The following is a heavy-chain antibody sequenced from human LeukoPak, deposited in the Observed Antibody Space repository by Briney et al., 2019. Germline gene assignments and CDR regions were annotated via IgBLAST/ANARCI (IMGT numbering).Heavy chain of an antibody. J-gene: IGHJ5*02. CDR1: GGSFSGYY. Sequence: SETLSLTCAVYGGSFSGYYWSWIRQPPGKGLEWIGEISHSGSTNYNPSLESRVTISVYTSKNQISLKMSSVTAADTAVYYCARVPPLLYKSQFDPWGLGTLVTVSS. D-gene: IGHD2/OR15-2a*01. CDR3: ARVPPLLYKSQFDP. CDR2: ISHSGST. V-gene: IGHV4-34*01.